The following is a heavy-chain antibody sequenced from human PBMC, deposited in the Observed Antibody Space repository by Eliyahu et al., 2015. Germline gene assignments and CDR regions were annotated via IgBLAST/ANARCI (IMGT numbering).Heavy chain of an antibody. V-gene: IGHV4-34*01. Sequence: QVQLQQWGAGLLKPSETLSLTCAVXGGSFSGYYWSWIRQPPGKGLEWIGEINHSGSTNYNPSLKSRVTISVDTSKNQFSLKLSSVTAADTAVYYCARGRDGSGSYSFDYWGQGTLVTVSS. D-gene: IGHD3-10*01. CDR3: ARGRDGSGSYSFDY. J-gene: IGHJ4*02. CDR2: INHSGST. CDR1: GGSFSGYY.